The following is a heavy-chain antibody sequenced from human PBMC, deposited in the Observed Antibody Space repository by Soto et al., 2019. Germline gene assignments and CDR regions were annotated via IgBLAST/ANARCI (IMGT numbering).Heavy chain of an antibody. CDR3: AIGHHMYYDILTGYSTVYLY. Sequence: ASETLSLTCTVSGGSISNNNYYWGWIRQPPGKGLEWIGSIYYSGSTYYNPSLKSRVTISVDTSKNQFSLRLSSVTAADTAVYYCAIGHHMYYDILTGYSTVYLYWGQGTLVTVSS. CDR2: IYYSGST. J-gene: IGHJ4*02. CDR1: GGSISNNNYY. V-gene: IGHV4-39*01. D-gene: IGHD3-9*01.